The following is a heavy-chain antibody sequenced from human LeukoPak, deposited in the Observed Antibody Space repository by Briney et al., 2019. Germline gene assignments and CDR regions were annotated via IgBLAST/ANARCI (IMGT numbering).Heavy chain of an antibody. CDR2: IKQDGSQQ. J-gene: IGHJ4*02. CDR1: GFTFSSYG. CDR3: SNGIYSSSY. D-gene: IGHD6-6*01. Sequence: PGRSLRLSCAASGFTFSSYGMHWVRQAPGKGLEWVANIKQDGSQQYYLDSVEGRFTISRDNAKNSLYLQMNNLRAEDTAVYYCSNGIYSSSYWGQGTLVTVSS. V-gene: IGHV3-7*01.